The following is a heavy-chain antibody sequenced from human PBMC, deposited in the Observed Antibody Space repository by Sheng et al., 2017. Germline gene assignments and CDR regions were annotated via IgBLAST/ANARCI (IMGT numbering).Heavy chain of an antibody. CDR1: GYTFVDSD. CDR3: ATAVGLXPTADP. Sequence: EVQLVQSGAEVKKPGATVRISCKASGYTFVDSDMHWVQQAPGKGPEWMGLVDPEDGATIYAEKFQGRLTIFADTSTDTAYMELRSLRSEDTAVYYCATAVGLXPTADPWGQGTLV. D-gene: IGHD1-1*01. J-gene: IGHJ5*02. CDR2: VDPEDGAT. V-gene: IGHV1-69-2*01.